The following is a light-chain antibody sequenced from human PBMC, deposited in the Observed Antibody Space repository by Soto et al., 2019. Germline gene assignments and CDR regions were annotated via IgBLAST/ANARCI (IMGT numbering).Light chain of an antibody. CDR3: SSYSRTSPRRL. CDR2: DVT. Sequence: QSVLTQPASVSGSPGQSITIPCTGTSNDIGGYNYVSWYQQCPGKAPKLIIYDVTNRPSGVSFRFSGSKSGNTASLTISGIQAEDEAGYHCSSYSRTSPRRLSGARTTVTVL. V-gene: IGLV2-14*03. J-gene: IGLJ1*01. CDR1: SNDIGGYNY.